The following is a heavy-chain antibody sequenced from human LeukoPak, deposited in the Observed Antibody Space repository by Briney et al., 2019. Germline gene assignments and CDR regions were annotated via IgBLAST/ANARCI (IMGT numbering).Heavy chain of an antibody. V-gene: IGHV1-69*13. CDR1: GGTFSSYA. J-gene: IGHJ5*02. CDR2: IIPIFGTA. D-gene: IGHD2-15*01. Sequence: SVKVSCKASGGTFSSYAISWVRQAPGQGLEWMGGIIPIFGTANNAQKFQGRVTITADESTSTAYMELSSLRSENTAVYYCARAVDATGVSWFDPWGQGTLVTVSS. CDR3: ARAVDATGVSWFDP.